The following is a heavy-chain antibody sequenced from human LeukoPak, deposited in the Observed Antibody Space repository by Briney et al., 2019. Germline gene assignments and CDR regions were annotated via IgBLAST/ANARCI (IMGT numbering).Heavy chain of an antibody. J-gene: IGHJ4*02. CDR2: IKFDESEK. D-gene: IGHD1-1*01. CDR1: GFTFSSYW. CDR3: ARVTTNGYFEY. Sequence: GGSLRLSCAASGFTFSSYWMSWVRQAPGKGLEWVASIKFDESEKHYMDSVKGRFAISRDTAKNSLYLQMNSLRVEDTAVYFCARVTTNGYFEYWGQGSLVTVSP. V-gene: IGHV3-7*04.